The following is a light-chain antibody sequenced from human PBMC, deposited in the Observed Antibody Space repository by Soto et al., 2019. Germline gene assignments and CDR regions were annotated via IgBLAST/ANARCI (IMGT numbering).Light chain of an antibody. CDR2: DAS. Sequence: DIQMTQSPSTLSASVGDRVTITCRASQSISSWLAWYQQKPGKAPKLLIYDASSLESGVPSRFSGSGSGTEFTLTISSLQSEDFADYFCQHYDSWPRTFGQGTKVDIK. V-gene: IGKV1-5*01. J-gene: IGKJ1*01. CDR3: QHYDSWPRT. CDR1: QSISSW.